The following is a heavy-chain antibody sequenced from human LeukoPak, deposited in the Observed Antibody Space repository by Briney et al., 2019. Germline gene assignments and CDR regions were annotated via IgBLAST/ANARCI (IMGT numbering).Heavy chain of an antibody. Sequence: GGSLRLSCAASGFTVSSYAMSWVRQAPGKGLEWVSAISGSGGSTYYADSVKGRFTISRDNSKNTLYLQMNSLRAEDTAVYYCAKDLAVAGRSHGCDYWGQGTLVTVSS. CDR3: AKDLAVAGRSHGCDY. D-gene: IGHD6-19*01. V-gene: IGHV3-23*01. J-gene: IGHJ4*02. CDR2: ISGSGGST. CDR1: GFTVSSYA.